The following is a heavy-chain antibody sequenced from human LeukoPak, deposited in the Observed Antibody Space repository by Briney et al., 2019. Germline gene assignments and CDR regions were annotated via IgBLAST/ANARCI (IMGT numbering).Heavy chain of an antibody. CDR1: GGSISSGDYY. J-gene: IGHJ2*01. Sequence: SETLSLTCTVSGGSISSGDYYWSWIRQPPGKGLEWIGYIYYSGSTYYNPSLKSRVTISVDTSNNQFSLKLSSVTAADTAVHYCARVPARSNWGSTGWYFDLWGRGTLVTVSS. CDR2: IYYSGST. V-gene: IGHV4-30-4*01. D-gene: IGHD7-27*01. CDR3: ARVPARSNWGSTGWYFDL.